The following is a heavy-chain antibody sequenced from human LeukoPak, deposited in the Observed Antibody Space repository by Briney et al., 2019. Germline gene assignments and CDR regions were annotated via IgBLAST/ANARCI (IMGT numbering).Heavy chain of an antibody. Sequence: PSETLSLTCTVSARSITGDYWSWIRQPPGKGLEWLGYISNSGTTDYNPSLKSRVTMSVDTSQNEFSLKVTSVTAVDTAKYSCARVDRGAVTSNCFDPWGQGTLVTVSS. CDR2: ISNSGTT. CDR3: ARVDRGAVTSNCFDP. V-gene: IGHV4-59*01. CDR1: ARSITGDY. J-gene: IGHJ5*02. D-gene: IGHD4-17*01.